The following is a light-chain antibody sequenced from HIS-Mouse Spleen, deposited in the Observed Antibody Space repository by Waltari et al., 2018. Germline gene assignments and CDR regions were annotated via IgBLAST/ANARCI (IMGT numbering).Light chain of an antibody. V-gene: IGLV3-1*01. Sequence: SHELTQPPSVSVSPGQTASITSSGDTLGDKYACWYQQKPGQSPVLVIYQDSKRPSGIPERFSGSNSGNTATLTISGTQAMDEADYYCQAWDSSTVVFGGGTKLTVL. J-gene: IGLJ2*01. CDR3: QAWDSSTVV. CDR1: TLGDKY. CDR2: QDS.